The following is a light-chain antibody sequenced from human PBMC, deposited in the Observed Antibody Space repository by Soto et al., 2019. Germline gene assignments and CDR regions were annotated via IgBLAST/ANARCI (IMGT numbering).Light chain of an antibody. CDR3: SSYTSSSTPLF. J-gene: IGLJ1*01. CDR1: NSDVGGYNY. CDR2: EVS. Sequence: ALTQPASVSGSPGQSITISCTGTNSDVGGYNYVSWYQQHPGKAPELMIYEVSNRPSGVSNRFSGSKSGNTASLTISGLQAEDEADYYCSSYTSSSTPLFFGTGTKV. V-gene: IGLV2-14*01.